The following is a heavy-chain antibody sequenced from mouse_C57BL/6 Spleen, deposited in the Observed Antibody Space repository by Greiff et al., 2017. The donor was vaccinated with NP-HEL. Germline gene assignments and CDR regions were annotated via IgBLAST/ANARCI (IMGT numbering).Heavy chain of an antibody. Sequence: VQLQQSGPELVKPGASVKISCKASGYSFTSYYIHWVKQRPGPGLEWIGWIYPGCGNTKYHEKFQGKAPLTADTSSSTAYMQLSSLTSEDSAVYYCAKTSSRYYFDYWGQGTTLTVSS. D-gene: IGHD1-1*01. CDR3: AKTSSRYYFDY. J-gene: IGHJ2*01. CDR2: IYPGCGNT. V-gene: IGHV1-66*01. CDR1: GYSFTSYY.